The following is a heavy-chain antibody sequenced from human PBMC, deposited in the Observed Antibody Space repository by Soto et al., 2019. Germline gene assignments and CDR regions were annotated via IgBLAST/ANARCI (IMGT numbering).Heavy chain of an antibody. J-gene: IGHJ3*01. CDR2: IGGGDDI. D-gene: IGHD3-3*02. V-gene: IGHV3-23*01. Sequence: VQLLESGGGLVQPGGSLRLSCEASGFTCSNYAMAWVRQTPGEGPEWVSTIGGGDDIFYAESVQGRFIISRDDSRSTMYLQMDNLRVEDTAIYFCAKDSISYNGIYDAFDVWGQGTVVTVSS. CDR3: AKDSISYNGIYDAFDV. CDR1: GFTCSNYA.